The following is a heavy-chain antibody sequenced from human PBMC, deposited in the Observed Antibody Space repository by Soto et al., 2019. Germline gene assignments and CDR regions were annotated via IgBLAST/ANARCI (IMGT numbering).Heavy chain of an antibody. Sequence: GGSLRLSCAAFGFGFTNSWMNWVRQAPGKGLEWVGRIKSKNDGGTTDYAAPVQGRFTISRDDSKTTIYLQMNSLKTEDTAVYYCTSAGQYCTSTTCKAYWGQGTPVTVSS. V-gene: IGHV3-15*07. CDR3: TSAGQYCTSTTCKAY. CDR2: IKSKNDGGTT. CDR1: GFGFTNSW. D-gene: IGHD2-2*01. J-gene: IGHJ4*02.